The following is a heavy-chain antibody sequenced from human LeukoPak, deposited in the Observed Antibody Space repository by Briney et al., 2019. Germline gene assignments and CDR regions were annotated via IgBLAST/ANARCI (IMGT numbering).Heavy chain of an antibody. CDR1: GGSISSYY. CDR2: IYYSGST. CDR3: ARGTSIAARPGDSYYYYYMDA. Sequence: SETLSLTCTVSGGSISSYYWSWIRQPPGKGLEWIGYIYYSGSTNYKPSLKSRVTISVGTSKNQFSLKLSSVTAADTAVYYCARGTSIAARPGDSYYYYYMDAWGKGTTVTVSS. V-gene: IGHV4-59*12. J-gene: IGHJ6*03. D-gene: IGHD6-6*01.